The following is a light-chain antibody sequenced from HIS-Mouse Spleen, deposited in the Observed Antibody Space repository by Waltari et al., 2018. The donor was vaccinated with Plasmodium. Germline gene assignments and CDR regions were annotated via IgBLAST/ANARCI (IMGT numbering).Light chain of an antibody. CDR2: EVR. CDR1: SSDVGGYNY. Sequence: QSALPPPASVSASPGPSITISCTGTSSDVGGYNYVPWYQQPPGKATKLMIYEVRNRPSGVSKRFSGSKSGNTASLTISGLQAEDEADYYCRSYTSSSTWVFGGGTKLTVL. CDR3: RSYTSSSTWV. V-gene: IGLV2-14*01. J-gene: IGLJ3*02.